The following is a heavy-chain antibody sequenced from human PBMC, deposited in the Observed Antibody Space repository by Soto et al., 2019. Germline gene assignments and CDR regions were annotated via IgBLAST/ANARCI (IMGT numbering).Heavy chain of an antibody. Sequence: GGSLRLSCAASGFTFTNLAMSWVRQAPGQGLEWVSTITPSGSGTYYADSVRGRFTISRDNSKNTLYWQMNSLRAEDTAVYYCAKGGLGGDMDVWGKGTTVTVSS. CDR2: ITPSGSGT. J-gene: IGHJ6*03. CDR1: GFTFTNLA. CDR3: AKGGLGGDMDV. D-gene: IGHD1-26*01. V-gene: IGHV3-23*01.